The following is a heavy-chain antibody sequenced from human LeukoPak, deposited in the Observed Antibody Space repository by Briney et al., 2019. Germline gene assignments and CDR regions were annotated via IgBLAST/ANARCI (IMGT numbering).Heavy chain of an antibody. CDR3: VRSPRAVAGTKWFDP. V-gene: IGHV4-39*01. J-gene: IGHJ5*02. CDR1: GASISSGDYY. Sequence: SETLSLTCTVSGASISSGDYYWGWIRQPPGKGLEWIGSIYYSGSTYYSPSLKSRVTISVDTSKNQFSLKLSSVTAADTAVYYCVRSPRAVAGTKWFDPWGQGTLVTVSS. D-gene: IGHD6-19*01. CDR2: IYYSGST.